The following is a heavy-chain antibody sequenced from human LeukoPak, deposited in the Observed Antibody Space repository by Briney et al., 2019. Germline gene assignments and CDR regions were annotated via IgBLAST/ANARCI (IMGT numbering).Heavy chain of an antibody. V-gene: IGHV3-20*04. J-gene: IGHJ4*02. CDR1: GFTFDDYG. CDR3: SRDRHCIGSTCYGL. D-gene: IGHD2-2*01. CDR2: INWNGGST. Sequence: PGGSLRLSCAASGFTFDDYGMSWVRQGPGKGLEWVAGINWNGGSTGYADSVKGRFIISRDNSKNTLYLQMNSLRAEDTAVYYCSRDRHCIGSTCYGLWGQGTRVTVSS.